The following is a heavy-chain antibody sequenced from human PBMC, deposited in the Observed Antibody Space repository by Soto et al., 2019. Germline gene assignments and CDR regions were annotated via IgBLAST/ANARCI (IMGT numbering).Heavy chain of an antibody. V-gene: IGHV3-23*01. D-gene: IGHD5-12*01. CDR3: AKAPRGYNWYFDY. J-gene: IGHJ4*02. CDR1: GGNIKNHG. Sequence: PGGFQRHPSAAAGGNIKNHGIRRVRQVPGKGLEWVSVIGGGGDSPSYADSVKGRFTISRDNSKNTLYLQMNSLRAEDTAVYYCAKAPRGYNWYFDYWGQGTLVTVSS. CDR2: IGGGGDSP.